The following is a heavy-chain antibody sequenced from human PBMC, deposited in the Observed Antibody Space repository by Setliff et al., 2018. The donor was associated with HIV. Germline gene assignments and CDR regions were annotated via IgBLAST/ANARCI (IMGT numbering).Heavy chain of an antibody. CDR2: LYHAGNT. CDR1: RYSISRGYY. CDR3: ARYSGIAVAGRLGY. J-gene: IGHJ4*02. D-gene: IGHD6-19*01. Sequence: SETLSLTGTVTRYSISRGYYWAWIRQPPGKGLEWIGHLYHAGNTYYNPSLKSRVTISVDTSKNQFSLKLNSVTAADTAVYYCARYSGIAVAGRLGYWGQGTLVTVSS. V-gene: IGHV4-38-2*02.